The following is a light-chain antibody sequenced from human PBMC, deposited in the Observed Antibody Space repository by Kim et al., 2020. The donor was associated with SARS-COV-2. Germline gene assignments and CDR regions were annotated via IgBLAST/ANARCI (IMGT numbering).Light chain of an antibody. CDR1: NSNIGANT. V-gene: IGLV1-44*01. Sequence: GQRVTISCSGSNSNIGANTVNWYRQLPGTAPKLLIFNYNQRPSGVPYRFSGSKSGTSASLAISGLQSEDEADYYCAAWDDSLNGWVFGRGTKLTVL. CDR2: NYN. J-gene: IGLJ3*02. CDR3: AAWDDSLNGWV.